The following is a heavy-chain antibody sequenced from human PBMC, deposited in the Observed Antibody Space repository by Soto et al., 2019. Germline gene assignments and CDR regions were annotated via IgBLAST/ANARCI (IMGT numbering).Heavy chain of an antibody. CDR1: EYGFRNYW. CDR2: IYPGDSDT. CDR3: AKSWRDVDSSRSPNWFDP. V-gene: IGHV5-51*01. D-gene: IGHD3-22*01. Sequence: PGESLKISCKGSEYGFRNYWIAWVRQMPGKGLEWMGIIYPGDSDTRYSPSFQGQVTISADKSISTAYLQWSSLKASDTAMYYCAKSWRDVDSSRSPNWFDPWGQGTLVTVSS. J-gene: IGHJ5*02.